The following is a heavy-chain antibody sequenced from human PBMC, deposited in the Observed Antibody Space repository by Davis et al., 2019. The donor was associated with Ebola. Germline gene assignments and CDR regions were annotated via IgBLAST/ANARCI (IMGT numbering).Heavy chain of an antibody. CDR3: SRESGPVGFTFGDY. Sequence: ASVKVSCKASGYTFTRYNIHWVRQAPGQGLEWMGLINPSTGYTNYAQKFQDRVTMTRDTSTSTVYMELRSLRSEDTAVYYCSRESGPVGFTFGDYWGQGTLVTVSS. CDR1: GYTFTRYN. D-gene: IGHD1-26*01. J-gene: IGHJ4*02. CDR2: INPSTGYT. V-gene: IGHV1-46*03.